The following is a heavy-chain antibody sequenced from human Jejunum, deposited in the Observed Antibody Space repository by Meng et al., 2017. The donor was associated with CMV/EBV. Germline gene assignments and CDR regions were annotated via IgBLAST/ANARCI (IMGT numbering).Heavy chain of an antibody. CDR1: GDSVSSNSAT. V-gene: IGHV6-1*01. Sequence: QVQLQQSGPGLVKPSQTLLLPRAIVGDSVSSNSATWNWIRQSPSGGLEWLGRTYYRSTWYNDYAESVKSRITINPDTSKNHLSLQLNSVTPDDAAMYYCVRLRGNSWLESWGQGNRVTVS. CDR3: VRLRGNSWLES. CDR2: TYYRSTWYN. J-gene: IGHJ5*01.